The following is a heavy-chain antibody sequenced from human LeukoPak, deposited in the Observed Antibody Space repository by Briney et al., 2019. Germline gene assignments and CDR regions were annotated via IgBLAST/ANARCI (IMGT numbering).Heavy chain of an antibody. Sequence: SETLSLTCTVSGASMGSSNYYWGWIRQPPGKGLEWIGSISYSGNTYYNPSLKSRVTMSVDTSKNQFSLKLSSVTAADTAVYYCARRYGDLHFDYWGQGTLVSVSS. J-gene: IGHJ4*02. CDR3: ARRYGDLHFDY. CDR2: ISYSGNT. D-gene: IGHD4-17*01. CDR1: GASMGSSNYY. V-gene: IGHV4-39*01.